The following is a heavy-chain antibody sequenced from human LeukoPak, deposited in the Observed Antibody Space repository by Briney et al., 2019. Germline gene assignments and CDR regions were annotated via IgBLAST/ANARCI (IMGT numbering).Heavy chain of an antibody. CDR2: VNHSGST. D-gene: IGHD2-21*01. CDR1: GGSFTGYY. Sequence: SETLSLTCAVYGGSFTGYYWSWLRQPPGKGLEWIGEVNHSGSTNYNPSLKSRVTISLDTSKNQFSLKLSSVTAADTAVYYCARIAHGMDVWGQGTTVTVSS. CDR3: ARIAHGMDV. J-gene: IGHJ6*02. V-gene: IGHV4-34*01.